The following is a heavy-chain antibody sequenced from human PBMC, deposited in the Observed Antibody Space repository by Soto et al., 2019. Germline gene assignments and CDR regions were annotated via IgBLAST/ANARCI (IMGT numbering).Heavy chain of an antibody. CDR2: LSYDGSEE. CDR3: ARDRDEILTGYHDY. D-gene: IGHD3-9*01. J-gene: IGHJ4*02. CDR1: GFTFTKFA. Sequence: GGSLRLSCTASGFTFTKFAIHWVRRAPGKGLEWVAVLSYDGSEEYYADSVKGRFTISRDNSRNTLYLHLTTLRAEDTAVYYCARDRDEILTGYHDYWGQGTVVTVSS. V-gene: IGHV3-30-3*01.